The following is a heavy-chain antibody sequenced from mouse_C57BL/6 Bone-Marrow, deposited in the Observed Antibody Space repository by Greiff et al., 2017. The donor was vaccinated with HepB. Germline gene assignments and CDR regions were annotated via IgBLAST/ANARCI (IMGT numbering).Heavy chain of an antibody. CDR3: ARRITTDAMYD. J-gene: IGHJ4*01. CDR1: GYTFTSYW. CDR2: IDPSDSYT. Sequence: QVQLQQPGAELVKPGASVKLSCKASGYTFTSYWMQWVKQRPGQGLEWIGEIDPSDSYTNYNQKFKGKATLTVDTSSSTAYVQLSSLTSEGSAVYYFARRITTDAMYDWRQGTSVTVSS. D-gene: IGHD2-4*01. V-gene: IGHV1-50*01.